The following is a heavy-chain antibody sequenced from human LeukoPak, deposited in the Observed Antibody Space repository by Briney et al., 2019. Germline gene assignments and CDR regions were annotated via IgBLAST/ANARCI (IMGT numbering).Heavy chain of an antibody. CDR1: GGTFSSYA. J-gene: IGHJ4*02. CDR2: IIPILGIA. V-gene: IGHV1-69*04. D-gene: IGHD2-2*01. Sequence: SVTVSCKASGGTFSSYAISWVRQAPGQGLEWMGRIIPILGIANYAQKFQGRVTITADKSTSTAYMELSSLRSEDTAVYYCARLAGYCSSTSCPDYWGQGTLVTVSS. CDR3: ARLAGYCSSTSCPDY.